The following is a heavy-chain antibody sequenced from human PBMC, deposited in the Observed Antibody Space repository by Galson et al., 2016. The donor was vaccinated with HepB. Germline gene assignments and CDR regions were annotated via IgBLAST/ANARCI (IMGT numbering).Heavy chain of an antibody. J-gene: IGHJ6*02. V-gene: IGHV1-18*04. CDR2: ISTYNGNT. CDR1: GYTFTSYG. Sequence: SVKVSCKASGYTFTSYGISWVRQAPGQGLEWMGWISTYNGNTNDALDLQGRVTMTTDPSTNTAYMDLRSLRSDDTAVYYCAREGYCSGGSCENYYYYGMDVWGQGTTVTVSS. D-gene: IGHD2-15*01. CDR3: AREGYCSGGSCENYYYYGMDV.